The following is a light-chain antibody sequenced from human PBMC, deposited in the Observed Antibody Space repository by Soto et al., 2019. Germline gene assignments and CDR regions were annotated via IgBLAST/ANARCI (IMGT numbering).Light chain of an antibody. CDR2: AAS. V-gene: IGKV1-39*01. Sequence: DIQMTQSPSSLSASVGDRVTITCRASQSISSYLNWYQQKPGKAPELLIYAASSLHSGVPSRFSGSGSGTDFTLTISSLQPEDFATYFCQQSYSGPPTFGHGTKVGIK. CDR1: QSISSY. J-gene: IGKJ1*01. CDR3: QQSYSGPPT.